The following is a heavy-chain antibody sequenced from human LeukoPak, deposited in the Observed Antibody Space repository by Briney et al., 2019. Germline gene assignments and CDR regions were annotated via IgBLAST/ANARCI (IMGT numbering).Heavy chain of an antibody. J-gene: IGHJ4*02. Sequence: GGSLRLSCAASGFTFSSYAMSWVRPAPGKGLEWVSAISGSGGSTYYADSVKGRFTISRDNSKNALYLQMNSLRAEDTAVYYCAKDPNAVVGTDYWGQGTLVTVSS. D-gene: IGHD1-26*01. CDR1: GFTFSSYA. CDR3: AKDPNAVVGTDY. CDR2: ISGSGGST. V-gene: IGHV3-23*01.